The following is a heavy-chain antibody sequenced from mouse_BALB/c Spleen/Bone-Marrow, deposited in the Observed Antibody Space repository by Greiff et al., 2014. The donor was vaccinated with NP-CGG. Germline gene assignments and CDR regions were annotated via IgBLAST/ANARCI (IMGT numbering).Heavy chain of an antibody. J-gene: IGHJ4*01. Sequence: LVESGPELVKPGASVRISCKASGYTFTSYYIHWVKQRPGQGLEWIGWIYPGNVNTKHNEKFKGKATLTADKSSSTAYMQLSSLTSEDSAVYFCARDSMDYWGQGTSVTVSS. CDR3: ARDSMDY. CDR2: IYPGNVNT. CDR1: GYTFTSYY. V-gene: IGHV1S56*01.